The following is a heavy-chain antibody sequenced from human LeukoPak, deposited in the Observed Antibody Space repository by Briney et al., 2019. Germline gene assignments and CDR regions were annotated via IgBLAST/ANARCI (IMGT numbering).Heavy chain of an antibody. CDR2: IHTGGTT. D-gene: IGHD3-10*01. Sequence: GGSLRLSCAASGFTFSSYSMNWVRQAPGKGLEWVSVIHTGGTTHYTDSVKGRFTISKDNSNNTVYLQMNSVRVEDTAVYYCARVWFGYFFQWGQGALVTVSS. J-gene: IGHJ4*02. V-gene: IGHV3-53*01. CDR1: GFTFSSYS. CDR3: ARVWFGYFFQ.